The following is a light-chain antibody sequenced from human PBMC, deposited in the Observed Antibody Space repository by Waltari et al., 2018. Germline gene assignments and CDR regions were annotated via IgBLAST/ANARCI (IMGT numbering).Light chain of an antibody. Sequence: DIVMIQSPDSLAVSLGERATINCKSSQSVLSSYNNKNCLAWYQQKSGQPPKLLISWASARESGVPDRFSGSGSGTDFTLAISSLQAEDVAVYYCQQYSTTPITFGQGTRLEIK. CDR2: WAS. J-gene: IGKJ5*01. CDR3: QQYSTTPIT. CDR1: QSVLSSYNNKNC. V-gene: IGKV4-1*01.